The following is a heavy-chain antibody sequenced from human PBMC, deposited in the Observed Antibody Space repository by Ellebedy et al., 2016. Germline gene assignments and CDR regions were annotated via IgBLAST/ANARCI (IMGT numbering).Heavy chain of an antibody. J-gene: IGHJ3*02. CDR3: AAFNDRDAFKI. Sequence: GGSLRLXXAASGLSFSKDWMSWVRQAPGKGLEWVGRIRSKADGGTTDYAAPVKGRFAISRDDSKDTLYLQMDSLKTEDTAVYHCAAFNDRDAFKIWGLGTMVTVSS. V-gene: IGHV3-15*01. CDR2: IRSKADGGTT. D-gene: IGHD1-1*01. CDR1: GLSFSKDW.